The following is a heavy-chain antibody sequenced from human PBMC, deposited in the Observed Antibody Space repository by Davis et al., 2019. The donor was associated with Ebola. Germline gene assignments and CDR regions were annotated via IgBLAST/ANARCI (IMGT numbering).Heavy chain of an antibody. CDR2: ISYDGSNK. CDR3: ARGSTYGMDV. J-gene: IGHJ6*02. Sequence: GESLKISCAASGFTFSSYAMHWVRQAPGKGLEWVAVISYDGSNKYYADSVKGRFTISRDNSKNTLYLQMNSLRAEDTAVYYCARGSTYGMDVWGQGTTVTVSS. V-gene: IGHV3-30*04. CDR1: GFTFSSYA.